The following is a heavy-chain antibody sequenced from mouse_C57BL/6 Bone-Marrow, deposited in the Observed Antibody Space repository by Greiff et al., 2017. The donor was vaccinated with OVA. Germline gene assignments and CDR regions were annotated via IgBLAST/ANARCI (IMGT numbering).Heavy chain of an antibody. J-gene: IGHJ3*01. CDR3: AREGVPLAY. Sequence: EVKVVESGGGLVKPGGSLKLSCAASGFTFSSYAMSWVRQTPEKRLEWVATISDGGSYTYYPDNVKGRFTISRDNAKNNLYLQMSHLKSEDTAMYYCAREGVPLAYWGQGTLVTVSA. CDR2: ISDGGSYT. CDR1: GFTFSSYA. V-gene: IGHV5-4*01.